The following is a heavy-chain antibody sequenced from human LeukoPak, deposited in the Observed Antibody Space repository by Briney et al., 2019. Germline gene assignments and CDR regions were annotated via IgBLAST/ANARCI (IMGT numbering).Heavy chain of an antibody. CDR2: IIPIFGTA. V-gene: IGHV1-69*06. Sequence: ASVKVSCKSSGGTFSSYAISWVRQAPGQGLEWMGGIIPIFGTANYAQKFQGRVTITADKSTSTAYMELSSLRSQDTAVYYCARECDSEWHCYRAFDYWGQGTLVTVSS. J-gene: IGHJ4*02. D-gene: IGHD3-3*01. CDR3: ARECDSEWHCYRAFDY. CDR1: GGTFSSYA.